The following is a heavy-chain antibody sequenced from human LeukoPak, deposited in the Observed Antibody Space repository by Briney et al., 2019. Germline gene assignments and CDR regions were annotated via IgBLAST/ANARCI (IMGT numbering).Heavy chain of an antibody. Sequence: GGSLRLSCAASGFTFTTYSMNWVRQAPGRGLGWLSYIRSSGTTTYYADSVKGRFTISRDNAKNLLFLQMNSLRAEDTAVYYCARMNYVSTGWGAPFDYWGQGTLVTVSS. V-gene: IGHV3-48*04. D-gene: IGHD1-7*01. J-gene: IGHJ4*02. CDR1: GFTFTTYS. CDR3: ARMNYVSTGWGAPFDY. CDR2: IRSSGTTT.